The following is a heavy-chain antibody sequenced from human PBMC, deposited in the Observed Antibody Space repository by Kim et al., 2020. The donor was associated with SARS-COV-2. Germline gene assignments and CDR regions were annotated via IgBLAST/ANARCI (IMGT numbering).Heavy chain of an antibody. V-gene: IGHV4-39*01. J-gene: IGHJ5*02. CDR2: SSYSGST. CDR3: ARQPYSYGPFDP. CDR1: GGSISSSSYY. D-gene: IGHD5-18*01. Sequence: SETLSLTCNVSGGSISSSSYYWGWIRQPPGKGLEWIGSSSYSGSTYYNPTIKRRDTISVDTSKNQYSLKLSSVTAADTAVYYCARQPYSYGPFDPWGQGTLVTVSS.